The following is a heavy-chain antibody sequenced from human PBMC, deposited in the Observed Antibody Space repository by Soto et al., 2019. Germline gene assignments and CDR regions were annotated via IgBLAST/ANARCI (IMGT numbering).Heavy chain of an antibody. CDR2: IYWNDDK. CDR1: GFSLSTSGEG. J-gene: IGHJ4*02. V-gene: IGHV2-5*01. D-gene: IGHD2-2*01. Sequence: PTLVNPTQTLTLTCTFSGFSLSTSGEGVGWIRQPPGKALEWLALIYWNDDKRYSPSLKSRLTITKDSSKNKLVLTMTKMEXVDXPSYFFSLFVLVPAAKSYFDYWGQVTLVTV. CDR3: SLFVLVPAAKSYFDY.